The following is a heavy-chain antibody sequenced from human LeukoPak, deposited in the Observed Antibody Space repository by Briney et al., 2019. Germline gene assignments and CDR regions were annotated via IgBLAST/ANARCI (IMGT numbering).Heavy chain of an antibody. J-gene: IGHJ5*02. CDR1: GGSFSGYY. Sequence: PSETLSLTCAVYGGSFSGYYWSWIRQPPGKGLEWIGEINHSGSTNYNPSLKSRVTISVDTSKNQFSLKLSSVTAADTAVYYCARETDIVVVPAASGSNWFDPWGQGTLVTVSS. CDR2: INHSGST. V-gene: IGHV4-34*01. D-gene: IGHD2-2*01. CDR3: ARETDIVVVPAASGSNWFDP.